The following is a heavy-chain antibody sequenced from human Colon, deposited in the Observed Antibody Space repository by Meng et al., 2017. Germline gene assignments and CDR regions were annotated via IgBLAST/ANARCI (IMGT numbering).Heavy chain of an antibody. CDR3: ARDPLAVGPTDRGLDS. CDR2: IYSGGIS. D-gene: IGHD1-26*01. Sequence: QVQLQESGPRLVKPSQTLSLTLTGSGDSVSSNSYYWTWIRQHPGTGLEWIGYIYSGGISHYNPSLKSRITMSIDTSKNQFSLQLTSVTAADTAIYYCARDPLAVGPTDRGLDSWGQGTLVTVSS. CDR1: GDSVSSNSYY. J-gene: IGHJ4*02. V-gene: IGHV4-31*02.